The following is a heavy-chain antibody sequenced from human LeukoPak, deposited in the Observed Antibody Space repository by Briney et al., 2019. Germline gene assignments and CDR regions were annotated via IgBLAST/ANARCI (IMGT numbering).Heavy chain of an antibody. Sequence: PGRSLRLSCAASGFTFDDYAMHWVRQAPGKGLEWVSGISWNSGSIGYADSVKGRFTISRDNAKNSLYLQMNSLRAEDMALYYCAKDFASSSWRDHESYFDYWGQGTLVTVSS. J-gene: IGHJ4*02. CDR2: ISWNSGSI. D-gene: IGHD6-6*01. CDR3: AKDFASSSWRDHESYFDY. CDR1: GFTFDDYA. V-gene: IGHV3-9*03.